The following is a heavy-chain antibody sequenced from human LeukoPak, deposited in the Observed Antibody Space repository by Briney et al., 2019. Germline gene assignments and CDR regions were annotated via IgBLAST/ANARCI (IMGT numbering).Heavy chain of an antibody. J-gene: IGHJ4*02. D-gene: IGHD5-18*01. CDR2: IKQDGSEK. CDR1: AFTFSSYW. CDR3: AKLVGGGRPATAMGYYFDY. V-gene: IGHV3-7*03. Sequence: GGSLRLSCAASAFTFSSYWMSWVRQAPGKGLEWVANIKQDGSEKYYVDSVKGRFTISRDNSKNTLYLQMNSLRAEDTAVYYCAKLVGGGRPATAMGYYFDYWGQGTLVTVSS.